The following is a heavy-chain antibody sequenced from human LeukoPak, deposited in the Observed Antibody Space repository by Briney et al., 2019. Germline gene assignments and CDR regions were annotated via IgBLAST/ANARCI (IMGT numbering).Heavy chain of an antibody. Sequence: SVKVSCKASGGTFSSYAISWVRQAPGQGLEWMGGIIPIFGTANYAQKFQGRVTITTDESTSTAYMELSSLRSEDTAVYYCARANYDYGWGSYRYPDYWGQGTLVTVSS. CDR2: IIPIFGTA. V-gene: IGHV1-69*05. CDR1: GGTFSSYA. CDR3: ARANYDYGWGSYRYPDY. D-gene: IGHD3-16*02. J-gene: IGHJ4*02.